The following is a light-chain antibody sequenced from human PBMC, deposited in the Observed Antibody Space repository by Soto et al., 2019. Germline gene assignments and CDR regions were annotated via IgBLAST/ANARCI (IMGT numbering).Light chain of an antibody. CDR1: SSNVGGYNY. J-gene: IGLJ2*01. CDR3: CSYAASYTLL. Sequence: QSVLTQPRSVSASPGQSVTISCTGTSSNVGGYNYVSWYQQNPGKAPKPMIYDATKRPSGVPDRFSGSKSGNAASLTISGLQAEDEADYYCCSYAASYTLLFGGGTKLTVL. V-gene: IGLV2-11*01. CDR2: DAT.